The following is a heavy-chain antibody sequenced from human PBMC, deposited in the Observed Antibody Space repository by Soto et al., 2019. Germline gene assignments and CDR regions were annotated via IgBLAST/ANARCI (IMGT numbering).Heavy chain of an antibody. V-gene: IGHV1-18*04. CDR2: ISAYNGTT. CDR1: GYTFTSYG. Sequence: APVKVSCKTSGYTFTSYGISWVRQAHGKGLEWMGWISAYNGTTSYAQTLQGRPTTTTDTSTSTAYMELGSLRSDDTAVYYCARANYDTLTGYYNPPSYWGQGTLVPVSS. J-gene: IGHJ4*02. D-gene: IGHD3-9*01. CDR3: ARANYDTLTGYYNPPSY.